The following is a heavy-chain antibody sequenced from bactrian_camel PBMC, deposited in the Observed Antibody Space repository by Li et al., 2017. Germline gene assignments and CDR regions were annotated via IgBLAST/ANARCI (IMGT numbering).Heavy chain of an antibody. CDR3: AASRLGSPINWRHERRWGY. Sequence: VQLVESGGGSAQAGGSLRLSCTVSGVTIADSDMGWYRQVPGVGCDLVSTISRDGETLYVDSVKGRFTISQDNTKNTLSLQMNNLEPEDTAMYYCAASRLGSPINWRHERRWGYWGQGTQVTVS. V-gene: IGHV3S55*01. CDR1: GVTIADSD. J-gene: IGHJ4*01. CDR2: ISRDGET. D-gene: IGHD1*01.